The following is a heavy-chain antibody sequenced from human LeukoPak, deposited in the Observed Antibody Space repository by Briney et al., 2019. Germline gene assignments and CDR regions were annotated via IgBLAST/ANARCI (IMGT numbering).Heavy chain of an antibody. J-gene: IGHJ4*02. CDR2: IKGTSDGAAT. V-gene: IGHV3-15*01. CDR1: GFTFSSYA. D-gene: IGHD1-26*01. CDR3: TTVTGVGASTSR. Sequence: PGGSLRLSCAASGFTFSSYAMSWVRQAPGKGLEWVGRIKGTSDGAATDYAAPVKGRFTISKDDSKKTMYLQMNSLKTEDTAVYYCTTVTGVGASTSRGGQGTLVTVSS.